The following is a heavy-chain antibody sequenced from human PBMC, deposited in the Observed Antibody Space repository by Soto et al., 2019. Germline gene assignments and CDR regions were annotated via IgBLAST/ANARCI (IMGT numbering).Heavy chain of an antibody. Sequence: QVQLVQSGAEVKKPGASVKVSCKASGYTFTSYGISWVRQAPGQGLEWMGWISAYNGNTNYAQKLQGRVTMTTDTSTSKAYMELRSLRSDDTAVYYCARDRQYCSSTSCYYWFDPWGQGTLVTVSS. V-gene: IGHV1-18*01. CDR2: ISAYNGNT. CDR3: ARDRQYCSSTSCYYWFDP. J-gene: IGHJ5*02. CDR1: GYTFTSYG. D-gene: IGHD2-2*01.